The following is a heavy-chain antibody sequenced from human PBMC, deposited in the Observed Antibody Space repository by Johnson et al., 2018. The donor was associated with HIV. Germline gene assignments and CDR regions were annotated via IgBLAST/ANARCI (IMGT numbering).Heavy chain of an antibody. CDR1: GFTFSNYG. CDR2: ISYDGSNK. V-gene: IGHV3-30*19. CDR3: ARSSGYYGTDAFDI. J-gene: IGHJ3*02. D-gene: IGHD3-22*01. Sequence: QVQLVESGGGVVRPGRSLRLSCAASGFTFSNYGMHWVRQTPGKGLEWVAVISYDGSNKYYADSVKGRFTISRDNSKNTLYLQMNSLRPEDTAVYYCARSSGYYGTDAFDIWGQGTMVTVSS.